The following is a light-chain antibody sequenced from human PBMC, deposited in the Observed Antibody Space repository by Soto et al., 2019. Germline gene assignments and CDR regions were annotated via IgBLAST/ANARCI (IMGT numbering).Light chain of an antibody. CDR2: AAS. CDR1: QDISSY. V-gene: IGKV1-9*01. J-gene: IGKJ1*01. CDR3: QQLNRFPRT. Sequence: DIQLTQSPSFLSASVGDRVIITCRASQDISSYLAWYQQRPGKVSRFLTHAASTLQSGVPSRFSAAGSGTTFTLTFSSLQPEDIATYYCQQLNRFPRTFGQGTKVEV.